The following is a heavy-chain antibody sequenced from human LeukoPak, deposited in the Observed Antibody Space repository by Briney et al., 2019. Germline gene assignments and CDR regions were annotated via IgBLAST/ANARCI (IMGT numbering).Heavy chain of an antibody. CDR3: AREDVDTAMVISPTHFDY. V-gene: IGHV3-21*01. CDR1: GFTFSSYS. Sequence: PGGSLRLSCAASGFTFSSYSMNWVRQAPGKGLEWVSSISSSSSYIYYADSVKGRFTISRDNAKNSLYLQMNSLRAEDTAVYYCAREDVDTAMVISPTHFDYWGQGTLVTVSS. J-gene: IGHJ4*02. CDR2: ISSSSSYI. D-gene: IGHD5-18*01.